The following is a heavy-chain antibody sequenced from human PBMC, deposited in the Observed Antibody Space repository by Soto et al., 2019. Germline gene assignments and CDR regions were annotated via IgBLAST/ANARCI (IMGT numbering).Heavy chain of an antibody. V-gene: IGHV3-23*01. Sequence: QVLESGGGLVQPGGSLRLSCVASGFTFRSYAMSWVRQAPGKGLAWVSTIYGGGDNRYYADSVKGRFTISRDNSKNTVYLQMNSLRADDTAIYYCAKGFQFGSGMDVWGQGTTVTVSS. D-gene: IGHD3-10*01. CDR3: AKGFQFGSGMDV. CDR1: GFTFRSYA. J-gene: IGHJ6*02. CDR2: IYGGGDNR.